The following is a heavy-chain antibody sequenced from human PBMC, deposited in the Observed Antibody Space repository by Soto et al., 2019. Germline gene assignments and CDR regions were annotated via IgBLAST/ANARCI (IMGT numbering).Heavy chain of an antibody. CDR2: IWYDGSNK. J-gene: IGHJ6*02. D-gene: IGHD6-19*01. CDR3: ARDDIPGRAVAIYGMDV. CDR1: RFTFSNYG. V-gene: IGHV3-33*01. Sequence: QVQLVESGGGVVQPGRSVRLSCAASRFTFSNYGMHWVRQAPGKGLEWVAVIWYDGSNKYYADSVKGRFTISRDNSKNTLYLQMNSLRAEDTAVYYCARDDIPGRAVAIYGMDVWGQGTTVTVSS.